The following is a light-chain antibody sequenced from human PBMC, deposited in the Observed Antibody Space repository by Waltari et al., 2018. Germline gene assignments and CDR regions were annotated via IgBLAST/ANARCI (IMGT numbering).Light chain of an antibody. Sequence: QAVLTQPSSLSASPGASASLTCTLRSGINVGTYRIYWYQQKPGSRPQYLLRYKSDSDKQEGSGVPGSLFGSKDGSAHAGILLISGVQSEGEADYYCMIWHTSAWVFRGGTKLTGL. CDR1: SGINVGTYR. V-gene: IGLV5-45*03. J-gene: IGLJ3*02. CDR3: MIWHTSAWV. CDR2: YKSDSDK.